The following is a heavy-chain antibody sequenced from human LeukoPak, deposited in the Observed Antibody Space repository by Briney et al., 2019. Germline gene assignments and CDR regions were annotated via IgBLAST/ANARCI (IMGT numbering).Heavy chain of an antibody. CDR2: ISGSGGST. CDR3: AKRNPGGRYYYYMDV. Sequence: GGSLRLPCAASGFTFSSYAMSWVRQAPGKGLEWVSAISGSGGSTYYADSVKGRFTISRDNSKNTLYLQMNSLRAEDTAVYYCAKRNPGGRYYYYMDVWGKGTTVTVSS. V-gene: IGHV3-23*01. J-gene: IGHJ6*03. D-gene: IGHD1-14*01. CDR1: GFTFSSYA.